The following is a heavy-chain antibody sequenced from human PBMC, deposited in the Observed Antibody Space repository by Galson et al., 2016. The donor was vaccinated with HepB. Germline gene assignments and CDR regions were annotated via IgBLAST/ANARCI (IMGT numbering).Heavy chain of an antibody. D-gene: IGHD3-10*01. J-gene: IGHJ4*02. CDR3: AIGVASIFRSLDY. V-gene: IGHV1-69*10. CDR1: GGSVSSYA. CDR2: IIPVLGKS. Sequence: SVKVSCKVSGGSVSSYAISWVRQAPGQGLEWMGGIIPVLGKSNYAQKLRDRVTITADDSTNTAYMELSSLTSDDTAVYYCAIGVASIFRSLDYWGQGTLVTVS.